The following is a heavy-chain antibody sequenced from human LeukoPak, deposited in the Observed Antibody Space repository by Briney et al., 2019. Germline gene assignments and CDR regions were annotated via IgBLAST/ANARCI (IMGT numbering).Heavy chain of an antibody. Sequence: PGGSLRLSFAASGFTLSSYGMHWVRQAPGKGLEWVAVIWYDGSNKYNTDSVKGRFTVSRDNSKNTLYLQMNSLRVEDTAVYYCARRQDYGDSYWFVPWDQGALVTVSS. J-gene: IGHJ5*02. V-gene: IGHV3-33*01. D-gene: IGHD4-17*01. CDR1: GFTLSSYG. CDR3: ARRQDYGDSYWFVP. CDR2: IWYDGSNK.